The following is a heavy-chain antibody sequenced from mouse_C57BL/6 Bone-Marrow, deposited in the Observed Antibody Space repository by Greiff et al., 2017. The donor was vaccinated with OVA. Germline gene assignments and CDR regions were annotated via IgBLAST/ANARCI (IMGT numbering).Heavy chain of an antibody. CDR1: GYTFTSYW. CDR2: IYPGSGST. J-gene: IGHJ4*01. CDR3: ARGRVSYYAMDY. Sequence: VKLQESGAELVKPGASVKMSCKASGYTFTSYWITWVKQRPGQGLEWIGDIYPGSGSTNYNEKFKSKATLTVDTSSSTAYMQLSSLTSEDSAVYYCARGRVSYYAMDYWGQGTSVTVSS. D-gene: IGHD6-2*01. V-gene: IGHV1-55*01.